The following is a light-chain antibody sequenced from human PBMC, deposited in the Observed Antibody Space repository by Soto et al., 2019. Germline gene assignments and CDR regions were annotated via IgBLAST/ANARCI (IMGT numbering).Light chain of an antibody. J-gene: IGKJ2*01. CDR2: AAS. V-gene: IGKV1-27*01. CDR3: QKFNSAPYT. CDR1: PGISNY. Sequence: DIQMTQSPSSLSASVGDRVTITCRASPGISNYLSWYQQKPGKVPKLLIYAASTLQSGVPSRFSGSGSGTDFTLTISSLQPEDVATYYCQKFNSAPYTFGQGTKLEIK.